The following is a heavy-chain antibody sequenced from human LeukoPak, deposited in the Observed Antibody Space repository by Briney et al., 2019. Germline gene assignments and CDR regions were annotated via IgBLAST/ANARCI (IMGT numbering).Heavy chain of an antibody. CDR1: GFTFSNSW. D-gene: IGHD2-15*01. CDR3: APSTGVVVAATGGSASA. CDR2: VKQDGSET. Sequence: PGGSLRLSCAASGFTFSNSWMNWVRQAPGRGLEWVANVKQDGSETHYVDSVKGRFTISRDNAKNSLFLEMNSLRGEDTAVYYCAPSTGVVVAATGGSASAWGQGTLVTVSS. V-gene: IGHV3-7*02. J-gene: IGHJ4*02.